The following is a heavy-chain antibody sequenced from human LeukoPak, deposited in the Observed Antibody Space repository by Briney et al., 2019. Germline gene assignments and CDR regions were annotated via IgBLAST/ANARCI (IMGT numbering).Heavy chain of an antibody. CDR1: GFTFSSYS. CDR2: ISSSSSYI. Sequence: PGGSLRLSCAASGFTFSSYSMNWGRQAPGKGLEWVSSISSSSSYIYYADSVKGRFTISRDNAKNSLYLQMNSLRAEDTAVYYCASEYCGGGSCYFRGGRWFDPWGQGALVTVSS. CDR3: ASEYCGGGSCYFRGGRWFDP. V-gene: IGHV3-21*01. J-gene: IGHJ5*02. D-gene: IGHD2-15*01.